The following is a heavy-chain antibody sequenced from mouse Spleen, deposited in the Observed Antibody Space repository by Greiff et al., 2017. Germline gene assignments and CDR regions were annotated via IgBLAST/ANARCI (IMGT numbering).Heavy chain of an antibody. V-gene: IGHV1S29*02. J-gene: IGHJ1*01. CDR2: IYPYNGGT. CDR3: ARGGTEYFDV. CDR1: GYTFTDYN. Sequence: VQLQQSGPELVKPGASVKISCKASGYTFTDYNMHWVKQSHGKSLEWIGYIYPYNGGTGYNQKFKSKATLTVDNSSSTAYMELRSLTSEDSAVYYCARGGTEYFDVWGAGTTVTVSS. D-gene: IGHD3-3*01.